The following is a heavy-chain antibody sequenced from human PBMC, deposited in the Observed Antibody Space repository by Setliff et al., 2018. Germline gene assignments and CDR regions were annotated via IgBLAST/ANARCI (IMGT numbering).Heavy chain of an antibody. CDR1: GGSISTYY. V-gene: IGHV4-59*01. J-gene: IGHJ4*02. CDR2: VYYSGTT. CDR3: ARGGTYRYFDY. Sequence: SETLSLTCTVSGGSISTYYWSWIRQPPGKGLEFIGYVYYSGTTNYDPSLKSRVTMSVDTSKNQFSLKLSSVTAADTAVYYCARGGTYRYFDYWGQGTRVTVSS.